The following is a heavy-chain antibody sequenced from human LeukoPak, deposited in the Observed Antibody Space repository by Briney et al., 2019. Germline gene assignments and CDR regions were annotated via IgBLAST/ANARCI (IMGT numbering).Heavy chain of an antibody. V-gene: IGHV1-8*01. Sequence: GASVKVSCKASGYTFTSYDINWVRQATGQGLEWMGWMNPNSGNTGYAQKFQGRVTMTRNTSISTAYMELSSLRSEDTAVYYCASSFGELDPYFDYWGQGTLDTVSS. D-gene: IGHD3-10*01. CDR1: GYTFTSYD. CDR2: MNPNSGNT. CDR3: ASSFGELDPYFDY. J-gene: IGHJ4*02.